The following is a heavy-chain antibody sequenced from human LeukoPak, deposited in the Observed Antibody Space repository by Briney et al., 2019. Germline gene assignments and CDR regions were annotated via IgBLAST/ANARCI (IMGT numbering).Heavy chain of an antibody. CDR1: GFTFSSYG. CDR2: IWYDGSNK. V-gene: IGHV3-33*01. J-gene: IGHJ3*02. D-gene: IGHD1-26*01. CDR3: ARDHAFKSGSYFAFDI. Sequence: GGSLRLSCAASGFTFSSYGMHWVRQAPGKGLEWVAVIWYDGSNKYYADSVKGRFTISRDNSKNTLYLRMNSLRAEDTAVYYCARDHAFKSGSYFAFDIWGQGTMVTGSS.